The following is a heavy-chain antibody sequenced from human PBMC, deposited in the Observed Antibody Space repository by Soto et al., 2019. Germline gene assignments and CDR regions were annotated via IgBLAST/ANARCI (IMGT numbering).Heavy chain of an antibody. CDR1: GGSITGYY. Sequence: QVQLRESGPGLVEPSETLSLNCTVSGGSITGYYWSWIRQSPGKGLEWMGYIDYGGSPNFNPSLRSRVTISVDTAKNQFSLKLNSVTAADTAVYYCERRGRAWYGGAVEIWGLGTMVVVSS. D-gene: IGHD3-16*01. J-gene: IGHJ3*02. V-gene: IGHV4-59*08. CDR2: IDYGGSP. CDR3: ERRGRAWYGGAVEI.